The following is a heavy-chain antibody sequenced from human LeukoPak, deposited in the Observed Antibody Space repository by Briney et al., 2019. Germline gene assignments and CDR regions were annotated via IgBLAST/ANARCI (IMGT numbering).Heavy chain of an antibody. D-gene: IGHD3-10*01. CDR3: ATFRGDGSPVGVDV. CDR2: ISAYNGNT. CDR1: GYTFTSYG. Sequence: ASVKVSCKASGYTFTSYGISWVRQAPGQGLEWMGWISAYNGNTNYAQKLQGRLTMTTDTSTSTAYMELRSLRSDDTAVYYCATFRGDGSPVGVDVWGKGTTVTVSS. J-gene: IGHJ6*04. V-gene: IGHV1-18*01.